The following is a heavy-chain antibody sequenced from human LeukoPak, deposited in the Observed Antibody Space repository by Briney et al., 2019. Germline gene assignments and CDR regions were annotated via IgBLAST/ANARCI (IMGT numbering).Heavy chain of an antibody. D-gene: IGHD5-18*01. CDR3: ARGGLWIPGAFDI. J-gene: IGHJ3*02. V-gene: IGHV3-30-3*01. CDR2: ISYDGSNK. CDR1: GFTFSSYA. Sequence: GGSLRLSCAASGFTFSSYAMHWVRQAPGKGLEWVAVISYDGSNKYYADSVKGRFTISRDNSKNTLYLQMNSLRAEDTAVYYCARGGLWIPGAFDIWGQGTMVTVSS.